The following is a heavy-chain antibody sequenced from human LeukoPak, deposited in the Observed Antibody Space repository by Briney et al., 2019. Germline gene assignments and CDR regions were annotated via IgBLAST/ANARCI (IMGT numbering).Heavy chain of an antibody. CDR2: ILTTGGAT. CDR3: ANRQSHYFDY. V-gene: IGHV3-23*01. J-gene: IGHJ4*02. CDR1: GFTFSSYA. D-gene: IGHD6-6*01. Sequence: GGSLRLSCAASGFTFSSYAMSWVRQAPGRGLEWVSLILTTGGATYYADSVKGRFTASRDNSKNTLYLQMNSPRAEDTAVYYCANRQSHYFDYWGQGTLVTVSS.